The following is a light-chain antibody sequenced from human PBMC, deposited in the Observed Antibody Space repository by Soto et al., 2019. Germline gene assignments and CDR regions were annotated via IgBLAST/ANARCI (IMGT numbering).Light chain of an antibody. J-gene: IGKJ1*01. CDR2: KAS. CDR1: QTISNW. CDR3: QQYNSYPWT. Sequence: DSQMTQSPSTLSASVGDRVTITCRASQTISNWLAWYQQKPGKAPKLLIYKASSLESGVPSRFSGSGSGTEFTLTISSLQPDDFATYYCQQYNSYPWTFGQGTQVEIK. V-gene: IGKV1-5*03.